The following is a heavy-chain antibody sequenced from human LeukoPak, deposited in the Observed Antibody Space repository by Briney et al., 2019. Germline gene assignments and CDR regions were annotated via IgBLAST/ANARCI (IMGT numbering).Heavy chain of an antibody. CDR2: ISPDGSIT. V-gene: IGHV3-74*01. CDR3: TIGTGIGVPGALGDY. Sequence: GGSLRLSCAASGLTFTAYWMRWVRQAPGKELVWVSRISPDGSITNYADSVQGRFTISRDNSKNTVFLQMNSLRAEDTAVYYCTIGTGIGVPGALGDYWGQGALITVSP. J-gene: IGHJ4*02. CDR1: GLTFTAYW. D-gene: IGHD6-19*01.